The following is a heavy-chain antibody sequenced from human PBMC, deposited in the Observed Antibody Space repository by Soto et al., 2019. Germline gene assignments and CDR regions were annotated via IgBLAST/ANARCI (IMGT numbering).Heavy chain of an antibody. Sequence: GGSLRLSCAASGFTFSSYAMSWVRQAPGKGLEWVSAISGSGGSTYYADSVKGRFTISSDNSKNTLYLQMNSLRAEDTAVYYCAKDLGQQLAPPDYWGQGTLVTVSS. CDR3: AKDLGQQLAPPDY. CDR2: ISGSGGST. V-gene: IGHV3-23*01. CDR1: GFTFSSYA. J-gene: IGHJ4*02. D-gene: IGHD6-13*01.